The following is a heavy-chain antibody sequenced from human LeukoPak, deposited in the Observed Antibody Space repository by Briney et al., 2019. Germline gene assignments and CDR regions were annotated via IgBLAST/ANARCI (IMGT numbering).Heavy chain of an antibody. CDR1: GYTFTTYT. CDR3: ARESWHYGTDAFDV. CDR2: INAGNGNT. D-gene: IGHD1-7*01. V-gene: IGHV1-3*01. Sequence: ASVKVSCKASGYTFTTYTIHWVRQAPGQMLEWMGWINAGNGNTKYSQKFQGRVTITRDTSASTAYMELSSLRSEDTAVFYCARESWHYGTDAFDVWGQGTMVTVSS. J-gene: IGHJ3*01.